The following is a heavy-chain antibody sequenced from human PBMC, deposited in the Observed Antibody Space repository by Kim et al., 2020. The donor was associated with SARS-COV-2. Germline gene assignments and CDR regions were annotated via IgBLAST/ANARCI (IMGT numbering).Heavy chain of an antibody. CDR1: GGSISSSSYY. CDR2: IYYSGST. CDR3: ARPAIAAAGHFDY. V-gene: IGHV4-39*01. Sequence: SETLSLTCTVSGGSISSSSYYWGWIRQPPGKGLEWIGSIYYSGSTYYNPSLKSRVTISVDTSKNQFSLKLSSVTAADTAVYYCARPAIAAAGHFDYWGQGTLVTVS. J-gene: IGHJ4*02. D-gene: IGHD6-13*01.